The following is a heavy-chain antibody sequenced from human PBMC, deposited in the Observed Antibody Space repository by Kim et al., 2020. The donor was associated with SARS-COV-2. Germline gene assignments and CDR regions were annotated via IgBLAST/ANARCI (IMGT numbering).Heavy chain of an antibody. Sequence: ASVKVSCKVSGYTLTELSMHWVRQAPGKGLEWMGGFDPEDGETIYAQKFQGRVTMTEDTSTDTAYMELSSLRSEDTAVYYCATRGDPYGDYSLGMDVWGQGTTVTVSS. J-gene: IGHJ6*02. V-gene: IGHV1-24*01. CDR3: ATRGDPYGDYSLGMDV. D-gene: IGHD4-17*01. CDR1: GYTLTELS. CDR2: FDPEDGET.